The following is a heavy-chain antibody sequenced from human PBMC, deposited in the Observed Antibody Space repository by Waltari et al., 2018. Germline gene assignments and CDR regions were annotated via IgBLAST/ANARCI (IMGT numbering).Heavy chain of an antibody. Sequence: QVQLVESGGGVVQPGRSLRLSCAASGFTFSSYGMHWVRQAPGKGLEWVAVISYDGSNKYYADSVKGRFTISRDNSKNTLYLQMNSLRAEDTAVYYCATRGSYSRFDYWGQGTLVTVSS. CDR2: ISYDGSNK. D-gene: IGHD1-26*01. J-gene: IGHJ4*02. CDR1: GFTFSSYG. CDR3: ATRGSYSRFDY. V-gene: IGHV3-30*03.